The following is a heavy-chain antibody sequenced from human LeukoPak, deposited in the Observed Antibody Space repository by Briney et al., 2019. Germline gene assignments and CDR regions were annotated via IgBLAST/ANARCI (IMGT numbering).Heavy chain of an antibody. CDR3: AALADYIDY. Sequence: TGGSLRLSCADSGFTFSSYGIHWVRQAPGKGLEWVAVISYDGSNTYSADSVKGRFTISRGNSKNTVYLQMNSLRAEDTAIYYCAALADYIDYWGQGTLVTVSS. D-gene: IGHD3-3*02. CDR1: GFTFSSYG. J-gene: IGHJ4*02. V-gene: IGHV3-30*03. CDR2: ISYDGSNT.